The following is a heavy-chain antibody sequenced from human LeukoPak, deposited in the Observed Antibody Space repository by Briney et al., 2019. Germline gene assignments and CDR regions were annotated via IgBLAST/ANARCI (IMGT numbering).Heavy chain of an antibody. J-gene: IGHJ4*02. V-gene: IGHV1-46*03. CDR3: ATGDSGSGSLVDY. CDR2: INSSGGST. D-gene: IGHD3-10*01. CDR1: GYTFTSYY. Sequence: ASLKVSCKASGYTFTSYYMHWMRQPPGQGLEWIGIINSSGGSTSYAQKFEGRVTMTRDTSTSTVYMALSSLRSEDTAVYYCATGDSGSGSLVDYWGQGTMVTVSS.